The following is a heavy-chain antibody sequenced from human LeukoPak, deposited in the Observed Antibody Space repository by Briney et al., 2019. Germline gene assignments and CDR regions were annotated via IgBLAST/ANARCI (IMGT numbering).Heavy chain of an antibody. CDR1: GGSISSYY. V-gene: IGHV4-59*01. Sequence: PSETLSLTCTVSGGSISSYYWSWIRQPPGKGLEWIGYIYYSGSTNYNPSLKSRVTISVDTSKNQFSLKLSSVTAADTAVYCCARSDGGYFVYWGQGTLVTVSS. CDR3: ARSDGGYFVY. CDR2: IYYSGST. J-gene: IGHJ4*02. D-gene: IGHD3-22*01.